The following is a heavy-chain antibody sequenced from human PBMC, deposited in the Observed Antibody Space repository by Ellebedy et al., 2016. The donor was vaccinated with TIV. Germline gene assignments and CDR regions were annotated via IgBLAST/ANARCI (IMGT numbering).Heavy chain of an antibody. D-gene: IGHD3-10*01. CDR2: IYYSGST. CDR1: GGSIDSSSNY. V-gene: IGHV4-39*01. Sequence: GSLRLSCTVSGGSIDSSSNYWGWIRQPPGKGLEWIGSIYYSGSTYYNPSLKSRVTISADTSKNQFSLRLSSVTAADTAVYYCARWFGELLYVRWFDPWGQGTLVTVSS. J-gene: IGHJ5*02. CDR3: ARWFGELLYVRWFDP.